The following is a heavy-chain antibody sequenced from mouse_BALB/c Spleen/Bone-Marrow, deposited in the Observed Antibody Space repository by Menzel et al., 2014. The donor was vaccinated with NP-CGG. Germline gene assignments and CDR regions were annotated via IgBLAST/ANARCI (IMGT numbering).Heavy chain of an antibody. Sequence: EVQLVESGGGLVKPGGSLKLSCAASGSTFSDYYMSWIRQTPEKRLEWVASISDGGTYSYYPDSVKGRFTVSRDNAKNILYLQMSVLKSEDTAMYYCARQGDYKYACFAYWGQGTLVTVSA. CDR1: GSTFSDYY. CDR2: ISDGGTYS. D-gene: IGHD2-14*01. J-gene: IGHJ3*01. CDR3: ARQGDYKYACFAY. V-gene: IGHV5-4*02.